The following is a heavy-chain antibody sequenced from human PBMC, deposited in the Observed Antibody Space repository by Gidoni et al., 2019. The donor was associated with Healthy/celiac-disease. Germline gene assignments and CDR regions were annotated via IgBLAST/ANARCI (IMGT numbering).Heavy chain of an antibody. D-gene: IGHD3-22*01. J-gene: IGHJ4*02. CDR1: GGSISSYY. Sequence: QVQLQESRPGLVKPSETLSLTCTVSGGSISSYYWSWIRQPPGKGLEWIGYIYYSGSTNYNPSLKSRVTISVYTSKNQFSLKLSSVTAADTAVYYCARRGYYYDSSGYYYFYFDYWGQGTLVTVSS. CDR3: ARRGYYYDSSGYYYFYFDY. V-gene: IGHV4-59*01. CDR2: IYYSGST.